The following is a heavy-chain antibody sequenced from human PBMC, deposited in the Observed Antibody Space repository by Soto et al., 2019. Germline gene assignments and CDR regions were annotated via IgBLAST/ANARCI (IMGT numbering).Heavy chain of an antibody. J-gene: IGHJ6*02. CDR3: ANDKSASAMVDGFMDV. D-gene: IGHD5-18*01. CDR2: ISGSGAHT. V-gene: IGHV3-23*01. Sequence: EVQLLESGGGLVQPGGSLRLSCAASEFPFSSCAMYWVRQVPGKGLEWVSSISGSGAHTYYADSKEGRFTISRDNSQNTLYLQINSLRAEDTAVYHCANDKSASAMVDGFMDVWGQGTTVTVS. CDR1: EFPFSSCA.